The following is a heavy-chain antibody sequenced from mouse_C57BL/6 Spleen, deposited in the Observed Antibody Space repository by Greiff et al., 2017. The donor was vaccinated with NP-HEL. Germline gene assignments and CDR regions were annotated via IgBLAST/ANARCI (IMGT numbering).Heavy chain of an antibody. Sequence: QVQLQQSGAELVRPGTSVKMSCKASGYTFTNYWLGWAKQRPGHGLEWIGDIYPGGGYTNYIEKFKGKATLTADKSSSTAYMQFSSLTSEDSAIYYCARMAAQAMDYWGQGTTLTVSS. CDR3: ARMAAQAMDY. J-gene: IGHJ2*01. D-gene: IGHD3-2*02. V-gene: IGHV1-63*01. CDR2: IYPGGGYT. CDR1: GYTFTNYW.